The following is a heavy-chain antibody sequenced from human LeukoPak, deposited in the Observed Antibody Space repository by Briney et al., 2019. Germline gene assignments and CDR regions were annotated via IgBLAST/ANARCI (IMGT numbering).Heavy chain of an antibody. CDR3: ARGLAYYYDSSGYYSWYYYYYYMDV. Sequence: ASVTVSFKGSGYTFTSCDINWVRQATGQGLEWMGWMNPNSGKRGYAQKFQGRGNITRKTAISTAYMELSSLRSEDTAVYYCARGLAYYYDSSGYYSWYYYYYYMDVWGKGTTVTVSS. V-gene: IGHV1-8*01. J-gene: IGHJ6*03. D-gene: IGHD3-22*01. CDR1: GYTFTSCD. CDR2: MNPNSGKR.